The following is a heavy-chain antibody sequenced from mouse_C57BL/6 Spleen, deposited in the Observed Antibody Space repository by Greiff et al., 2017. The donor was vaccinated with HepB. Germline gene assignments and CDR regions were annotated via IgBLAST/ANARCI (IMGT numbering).Heavy chain of an antibody. CDR2: ISYDGSN. D-gene: IGHD1-1*01. Sequence: EVKLQESGPGLVKPSQSLTLSCSVTGYSITSCYYWYWIRQSPGNKLEWMGYISYDGSNNYNPTLKNRITITRDTSKNQFFLKLNTVTAEDTATYYCASSKNYYGSREFDYWGQGTTLTVSS. CDR1: GYSITSCYY. V-gene: IGHV3-6*01. CDR3: ASSKNYYGSREFDY. J-gene: IGHJ2*01.